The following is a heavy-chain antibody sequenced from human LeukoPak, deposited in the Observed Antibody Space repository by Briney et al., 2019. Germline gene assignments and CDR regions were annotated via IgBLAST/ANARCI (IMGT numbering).Heavy chain of an antibody. CDR2: IRYDGSNK. J-gene: IGHJ4*02. Sequence: GGSLRLSCAASGFTFSSYGMHWVRQAPGKGLEWVAFIRYDGSNKYYADSVKGRFPISRDNSKNTLYLQMNSLRAEDTAVYYCAKLDFYCSSTSCQFDYWGQGTLVTVSS. CDR3: AKLDFYCSSTSCQFDY. D-gene: IGHD2-2*01. V-gene: IGHV3-30*02. CDR1: GFTFSSYG.